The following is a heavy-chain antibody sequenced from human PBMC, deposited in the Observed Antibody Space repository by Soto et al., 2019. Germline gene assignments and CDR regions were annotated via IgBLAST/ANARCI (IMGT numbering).Heavy chain of an antibody. V-gene: IGHV3-73*01. CDR2: IRSKANSYAT. D-gene: IGHD3-22*01. CDR1: GFTYSGSA. CDR3: TRGSGYYQNYGMDG. Sequence: HPGGSLRRSCAASGFTYSGSAMHWVRQASGKGLEWVGRIRSKANSYATAYAASVKGRFTISRDDSKNTAYLQMNSLKTEDTAVYYCTRGSGYYQNYGMDGWGQGTTVTGS. J-gene: IGHJ6*02.